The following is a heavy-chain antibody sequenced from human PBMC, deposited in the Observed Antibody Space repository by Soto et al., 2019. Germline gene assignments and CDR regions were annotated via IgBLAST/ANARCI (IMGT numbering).Heavy chain of an antibody. CDR3: ARSDIVVVPAAPFDP. V-gene: IGHV3-33*01. CDR1: GFTFSSYG. CDR2: IWYDGSNK. D-gene: IGHD2-2*01. Sequence: LRLSCAASGFTFSSYGMHWVRQAPGKGLEWVAVIWYDGSNKYYADSVKGRFTISRDNSKNTLYLQMNSLRAEDTAVYYCARSDIVVVPAAPFDPWGQGTLVTVSS. J-gene: IGHJ5*02.